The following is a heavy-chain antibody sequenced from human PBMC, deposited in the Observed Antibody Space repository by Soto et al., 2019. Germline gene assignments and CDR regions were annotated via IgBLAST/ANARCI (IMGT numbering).Heavy chain of an antibody. Sequence: SETLSLTCAVYGGSFSGYYWSWIRQPPGKGLEWIGEINHSGSTNYNPSLKSRVTISVDTSKNQFSLKLSSVTAADTAVYYCAYSSEPYYYYGMDVWGQGTTVTVSS. J-gene: IGHJ6*02. D-gene: IGHD4-4*01. CDR2: INHSGST. CDR3: AYSSEPYYYYGMDV. V-gene: IGHV4-34*01. CDR1: GGSFSGYY.